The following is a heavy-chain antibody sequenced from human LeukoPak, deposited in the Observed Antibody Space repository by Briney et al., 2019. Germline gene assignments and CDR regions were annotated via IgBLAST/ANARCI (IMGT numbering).Heavy chain of an antibody. CDR3: ARGHYYDSSGYYPY. CDR2: ISAYNGNT. D-gene: IGHD3-22*01. CDR1: GYTFTSYG. Sequence: GASVKVSCKASGYTFTSYGISWVRQAPGQGLEWMGSISAYNGNTNYAQKLQGRVTMTTDTSTSTAYMELRSLRSDDTAVYYCARGHYYDSSGYYPYWGQGTLVTVSS. V-gene: IGHV1-18*01. J-gene: IGHJ4*02.